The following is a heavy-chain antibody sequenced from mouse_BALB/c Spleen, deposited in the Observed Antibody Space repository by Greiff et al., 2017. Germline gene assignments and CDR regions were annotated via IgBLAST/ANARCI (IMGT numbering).Heavy chain of an antibody. V-gene: IGHV2-9*02. CDR2: IWAGGST. CDR1: GFSLTSYG. J-gene: IGHJ3*01. D-gene: IGHD2-3*01. Sequence: VMLVESGPGLVAPSQSLSITCTVSGFSLTSYGVHWVRQPPGKGLEWLGVIWAGGSTNYNSALMSRLSISKDNSKSQVFLKMNSLQTDDTAMYYCARDRYDGTTGFAYWGQGTLVTVSA. CDR3: ARDRYDGTTGFAY.